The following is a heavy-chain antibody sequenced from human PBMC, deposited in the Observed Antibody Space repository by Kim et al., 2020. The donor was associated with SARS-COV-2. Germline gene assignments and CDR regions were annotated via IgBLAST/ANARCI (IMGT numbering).Heavy chain of an antibody. CDR2: ISSSSSYI. D-gene: IGHD5-18*01. Sequence: GGSLRLSCAASGFTFSSYSMNWVRQAPGKGLEWVSSISSSSSYIYYADSVKGRFTISRDNAKNSLYLQMNSLRAEDTAVYYCARASGYSRAFDIWGQGTMVTVSS. CDR1: GFTFSSYS. CDR3: ARASGYSRAFDI. V-gene: IGHV3-21*01. J-gene: IGHJ3*02.